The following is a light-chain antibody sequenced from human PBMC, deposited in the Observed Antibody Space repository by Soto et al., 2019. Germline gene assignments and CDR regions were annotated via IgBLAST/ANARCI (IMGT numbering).Light chain of an antibody. CDR1: SSDVGRYNH. CDR3: NSHTSGDFRV. Sequence: QSVLTQPASVSGSPGQSITISCTGTSSDVGRYNHVSWYQHHPGKAPKLIISEVSNRPSGVSNRFSGSKSGYTASLTISGLQAADEADYYCNSHTSGDFRVFGTGTKVTVL. J-gene: IGLJ1*01. CDR2: EVS. V-gene: IGLV2-14*01.